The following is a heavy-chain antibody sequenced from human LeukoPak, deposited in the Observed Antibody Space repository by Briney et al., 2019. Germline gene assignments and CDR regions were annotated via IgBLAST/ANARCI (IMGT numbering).Heavy chain of an antibody. Sequence: GGSLRLSCAASGFTFSSYAMHWVRQAPGKGLEWVAVISYDGSNKYYADSVKGRFTISRDNSKNTLYLQMNSLRAEDTAVYHCARDRISLSWYEYYYYYYGMDVWGQGTTVTVSS. CDR2: ISYDGSNK. J-gene: IGHJ6*02. CDR1: GFTFSSYA. D-gene: IGHD6-13*01. V-gene: IGHV3-30-3*01. CDR3: ARDRISLSWYEYYYYYYGMDV.